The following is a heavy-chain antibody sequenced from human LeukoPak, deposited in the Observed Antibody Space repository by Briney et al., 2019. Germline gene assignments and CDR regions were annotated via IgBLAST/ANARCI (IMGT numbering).Heavy chain of an antibody. V-gene: IGHV1-46*01. CDR2: INPSGGTT. Sequence: GASVKLSCKTSGYIFTNYYIHWVRQAPGHGLEWMGIINPSGGTTNYAQKFQGRVTMTRDTSTSTVFMDLSTLTSDDTAIYYCARDAYRDGSGSSPNWFDPWGQGILVTVSS. CDR3: ARDAYRDGSGSSPNWFDP. CDR1: GYIFTNYY. J-gene: IGHJ5*02. D-gene: IGHD3-22*01.